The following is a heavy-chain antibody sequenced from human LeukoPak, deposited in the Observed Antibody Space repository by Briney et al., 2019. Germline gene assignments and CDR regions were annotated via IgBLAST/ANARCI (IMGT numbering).Heavy chain of an antibody. CDR2: IYYSGRT. V-gene: IGHV4-39*01. CDR3: ARRRYYDGSGYLE. CDR1: GDSISRSDSY. J-gene: IGHJ1*01. D-gene: IGHD3-22*01. Sequence: SETLSLTCPVSGDSISRSDSYWDWIRQPPGKGLEWIGTIYYSGRTYYSPSLKSRVTMTVDTPNNQFPLNLRSVTAADTAVYCCARRRYYDGSGYLEWGQGTLLSVSS.